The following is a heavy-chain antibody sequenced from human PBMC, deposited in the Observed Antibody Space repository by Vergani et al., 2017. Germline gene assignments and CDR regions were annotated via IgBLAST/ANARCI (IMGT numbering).Heavy chain of an antibody. J-gene: IGHJ3*02. Sequence: EVQMVESGGGLVKTGGSLRLSCVASGFTFSHYSMNWVRQAPGKGLEWVGGIRSKAYGQATIYAASVKGRFTISRDDSKSIAYLQMNNLQTEDTAMYYCVRDQVTMLRGSDALDIWGQGTMVTVSS. CDR1: GFTFSHYS. CDR3: VRDQVTMLRGSDALDI. D-gene: IGHD3-10*01. V-gene: IGHV3-49*04. CDR2: IRSKAYGQAT.